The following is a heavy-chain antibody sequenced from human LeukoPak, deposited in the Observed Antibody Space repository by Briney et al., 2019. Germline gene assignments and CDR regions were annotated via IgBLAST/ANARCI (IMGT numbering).Heavy chain of an antibody. CDR2: IYYSGST. D-gene: IGHD1-1*01. Sequence: PSETLSPACTVAGGSISSSSYYWGWIRQPPGKGLEWIGSIYYSGSTFYNPSLKSRVTISVDTSKNQFSLKLSSVSAADTAVYNRARRTPTTDNWFDLWGQGTLVTVSS. CDR1: GGSISSSSYY. V-gene: IGHV4-39*01. J-gene: IGHJ5*02. CDR3: ARRTPTTDNWFDL.